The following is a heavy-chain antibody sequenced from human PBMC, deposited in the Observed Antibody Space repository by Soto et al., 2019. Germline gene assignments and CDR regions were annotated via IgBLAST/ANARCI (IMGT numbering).Heavy chain of an antibody. D-gene: IGHD1-26*01. J-gene: IGHJ4*02. CDR1: EFTVSDNS. CDR3: ATERSGSFRHFDN. Sequence: PGGSLRLSCAASEFTVSDNSMSWVRQAPGKGLEWVSVMYSGGDPFYADSVRGRFTMSRDSMKNTVFLQMNSLRAEDSAVYYCATERSGSFRHFDNWGQGTLVTVSS. CDR2: MYSGGDP. V-gene: IGHV3-53*01.